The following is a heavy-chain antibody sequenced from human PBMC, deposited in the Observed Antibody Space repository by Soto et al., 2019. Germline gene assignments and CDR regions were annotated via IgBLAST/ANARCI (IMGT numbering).Heavy chain of an antibody. CDR3: AKEGGGLYYYYYYYMDV. CDR2: ISYDGSNK. CDR1: GFTFSSYG. J-gene: IGHJ6*03. Sequence: QVQLVEPGGGVVQPGRSLRLSCAASGFTFSSYGMHWVRQAPGKGLEWVAVISYDGSNKYYADSVKGRFTISRDNSKNTLYLQMNSLRAEDTAVYYCAKEGGGLYYYYYYYMDVWGKGTTVTVSS. V-gene: IGHV3-30*18. D-gene: IGHD3-16*01.